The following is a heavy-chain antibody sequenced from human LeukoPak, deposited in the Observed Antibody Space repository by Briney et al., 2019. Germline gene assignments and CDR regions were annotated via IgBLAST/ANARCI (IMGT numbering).Heavy chain of an antibody. CDR2: IYPGDSDA. CDR1: GYSFTTYW. D-gene: IGHD3-10*01. CDR3: ARTTSYYGSGKYYYHYYMDV. Sequence: GESLKISCKGSGYSFTTYWIGWVRQKPGKGLEWMGIIYPGDSDARYSPSFQGQVTISADKSITTAYLQWSSLKASDTAMYYCARTTSYYGSGKYYYHYYMDVWGKGTTVTNSS. V-gene: IGHV5-51*01. J-gene: IGHJ6*03.